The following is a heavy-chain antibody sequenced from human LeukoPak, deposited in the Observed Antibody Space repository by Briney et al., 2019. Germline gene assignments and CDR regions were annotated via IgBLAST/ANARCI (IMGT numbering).Heavy chain of an antibody. CDR1: GYTFTGYY. Sequence: ASVKVSCKASGYTFTGYYMHWVRQAPGQGLEWMGWINPNSGGTNYAQKFQGRVTMTRDTSISTAYMELSRLRSDDTAVYYCARDERYDSSGYPFDYWGQGTLVAVSS. D-gene: IGHD3-22*01. J-gene: IGHJ4*02. CDR3: ARDERYDSSGYPFDY. CDR2: INPNSGGT. V-gene: IGHV1-2*02.